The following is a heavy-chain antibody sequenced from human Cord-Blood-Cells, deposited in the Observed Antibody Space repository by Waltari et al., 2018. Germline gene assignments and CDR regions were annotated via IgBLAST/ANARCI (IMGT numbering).Heavy chain of an antibody. V-gene: IGHV1-24*01. CDR2: FEPEEGET. CDR1: GYTLTELS. CDR3: ATSWQKGYFDL. Sequence: QVQLVQSGAEVKKPGASVKVSCKVSGYTLTELSMHWVRQAPGKGLEWMGGFEPEEGETIHGPKFQGRVTMTDDTSTDTAYMGLSSLRSEDTAVYYCATSWQKGYFDLWGRGTLVTVSS. D-gene: IGHD3-10*01. J-gene: IGHJ2*01.